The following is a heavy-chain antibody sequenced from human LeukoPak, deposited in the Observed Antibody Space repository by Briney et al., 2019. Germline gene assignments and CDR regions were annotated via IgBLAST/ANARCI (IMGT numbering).Heavy chain of an antibody. CDR1: GGSISSSY. D-gene: IGHD6-13*01. Sequence: SETLSLTCTVSGGSISSSYWSWIRQPPGKGLEWIGYISDSGSTNYNPSLKSRVTISVVTSKNQLFLKLRSVTTADTAVYYCATNSSWFDYWGQGTLVTVSS. CDR2: ISDSGST. V-gene: IGHV4-59*01. J-gene: IGHJ4*02. CDR3: ATNSSWFDY.